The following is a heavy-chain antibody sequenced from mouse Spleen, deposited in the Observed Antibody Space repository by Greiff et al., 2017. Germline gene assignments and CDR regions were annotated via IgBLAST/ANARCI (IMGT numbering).Heavy chain of an antibody. J-gene: IGHJ2*01. V-gene: IGHV1-5*01. Sequence: EVQLQQSATVLARPGASVKMSCKTSGYTFTTYWIHWVKQRPGQGLEWIGSIYPGNSDTTYNQKFKGKAKLTAVTSASTAYMELSSLTNEDSAVYFCTKELGNYFDYWGQGTTLTVSS. CDR2: IYPGNSDT. CDR1: GYTFTTYW. D-gene: IGHD3-3*01. CDR3: TKELGNYFDY.